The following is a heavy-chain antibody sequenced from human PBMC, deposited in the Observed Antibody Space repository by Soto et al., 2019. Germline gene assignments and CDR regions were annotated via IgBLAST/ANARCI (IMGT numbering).Heavy chain of an antibody. CDR1: GGTFSSYA. CDR3: ARDWFSSGYLFY. D-gene: IGHD3-22*01. CDR2: IIPIFGTA. V-gene: IGHV1-69*13. Sequence: SVKVSCKASGGTFSSYAISWVRQAPGQGLEWMGGIIPIFGTANYAQKFQGRVTITADESTSTAYMELSSLRSEDTAVYYCARDWFSSGYLFYWGQGTLVTVSS. J-gene: IGHJ4*02.